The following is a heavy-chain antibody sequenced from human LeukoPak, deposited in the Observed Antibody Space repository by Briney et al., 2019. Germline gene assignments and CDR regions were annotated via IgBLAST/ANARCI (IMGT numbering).Heavy chain of an antibody. J-gene: IGHJ4*02. D-gene: IGHD5-24*01. CDR2: IYYSGST. CDR3: ARLFGSVEMATTPYFDY. V-gene: IGHV4-39*01. CDR1: GGSISSSSYY. Sequence: PSETLSLTCTVSGGSISSSSYYWGWIRQPPGKGLEWIGSIYYSGSTYYNPSLKSRVTISVDTSKNQFSLKLSSVTAADTAVYYCARLFGSVEMATTPYFDYWGQGTLVTVSS.